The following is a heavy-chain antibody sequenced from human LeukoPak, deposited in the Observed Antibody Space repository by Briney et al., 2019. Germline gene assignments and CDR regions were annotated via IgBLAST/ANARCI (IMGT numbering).Heavy chain of an antibody. CDR3: ARDRSTGWFDP. CDR2: ISSSSSTI. CDR1: GFTFSSYS. D-gene: IGHD5/OR15-5a*01. Sequence: GGSLRLSCAASGFTFSSYSMNWVRQAPGKGLEWVSYISSSSSTIYYADSVKGRFTISRDNAKNSLYLQMNSLRAEDTAVYYCARDRSTGWFDPWGQGTLVTVSS. J-gene: IGHJ5*02. V-gene: IGHV3-48*01.